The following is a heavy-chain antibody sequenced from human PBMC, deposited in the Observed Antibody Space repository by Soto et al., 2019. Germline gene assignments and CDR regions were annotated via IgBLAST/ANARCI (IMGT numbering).Heavy chain of an antibody. CDR3: ARGSDSPYYDFWSGYQNWFDP. Sequence: ASVKVSCMASGYTFTSYGISWVRQAPGQGLEWMGWISAYNGNTNYAQKLQGRVTMTTDTSTSTAYMELRSLRSDDTAVYYCARGSDSPYYDFWSGYQNWFDPWGQGTLVTVSS. CDR2: ISAYNGNT. J-gene: IGHJ5*02. CDR1: GYTFTSYG. D-gene: IGHD3-3*01. V-gene: IGHV1-18*04.